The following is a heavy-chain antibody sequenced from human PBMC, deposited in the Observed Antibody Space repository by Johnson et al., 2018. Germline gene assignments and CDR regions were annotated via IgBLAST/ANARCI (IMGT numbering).Heavy chain of an antibody. CDR2: ISSEGRTI. CDR1: GFSFSSYV. CDR3: ARDAHYYFYYYMDI. V-gene: IGHV3-30*03. J-gene: IGHJ6*03. Sequence: VQLLESGGGVVQPGRSXKVSCAASGFSFSSYVMHWVRQAPGKGLEWVAGISSEGRTIFYADSVKGRFTISRDNSRNTVDLQINSLRAEDTAMYYCARDAHYYFYYYMDIWGKGTTVTVSS.